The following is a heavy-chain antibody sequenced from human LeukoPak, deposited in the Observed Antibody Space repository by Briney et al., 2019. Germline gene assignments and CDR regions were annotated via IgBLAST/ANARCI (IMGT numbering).Heavy chain of an antibody. CDR1: SFTLSSYG. CDR3: AKQGLIVVVIAIEY. J-gene: IGHJ4*02. CDR2: IRYDGSNI. D-gene: IGHD2-21*01. V-gene: IGHV3-30*02. Sequence: GGSLRLSCAASSFTLSSYGMHWVRQAPGKGLEWVAFIRYDGSNIYYADSVKGRFTISRDNSKNTLYLQMNSLRAEDTAVYYCAKQGLIVVVIAIEYWGQGTLVTVSS.